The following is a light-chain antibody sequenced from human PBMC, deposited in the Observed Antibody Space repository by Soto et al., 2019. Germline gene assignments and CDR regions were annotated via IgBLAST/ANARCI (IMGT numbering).Light chain of an antibody. CDR3: QQRRSWQVT. V-gene: IGKV3D-11*01. CDR2: DAS. J-gene: IGKJ5*01. CDR1: QGVTTN. Sequence: EIVMTQSPASLSVSPGARVPLSCRAGQGVTTNFAWYQQKSGQSPRLLIYDASKRATGIPARFSGSGSGTNFTLTISSLEPEDFAVYYCQQRRSWQVTFGQGTRLEIK.